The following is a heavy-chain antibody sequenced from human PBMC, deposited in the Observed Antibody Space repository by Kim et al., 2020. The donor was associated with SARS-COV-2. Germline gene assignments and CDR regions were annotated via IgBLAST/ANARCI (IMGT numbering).Heavy chain of an antibody. CDR2: IDPSDSYT. CDR1: GYSFTSYW. J-gene: IGHJ4*02. D-gene: IGHD5-18*01. CDR3: ARHGVGVRIQLWLW. Sequence: GESLKISCKGSGYSFTSYWISWVRQMHGKGLEWMGRIDPSDSYTNYSPSFQGHVTISADKSISTAYLQWSSLKASDTAMYYCARHGVGVRIQLWLWWGQGTLVTVSS. V-gene: IGHV5-10-1*01.